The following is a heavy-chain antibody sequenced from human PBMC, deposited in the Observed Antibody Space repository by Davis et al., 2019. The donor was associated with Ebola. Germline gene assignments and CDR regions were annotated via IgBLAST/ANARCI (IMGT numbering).Heavy chain of an antibody. CDR3: AKDRGGLVDTGTLNQ. V-gene: IGHV3-30-3*01. CDR1: FTFSKNA. Sequence: PGGSLRLSCAASFTFSKNAMHWVRQAPGKGLEWVAVISYDGSNEYYADSVKGRFTISKDNSKNTLYLEMNSLRVEDTAVYYCAKDRGGLVDTGTLNQWGQGTLVTVSS. CDR2: ISYDGSNE. J-gene: IGHJ4*02. D-gene: IGHD1-14*01.